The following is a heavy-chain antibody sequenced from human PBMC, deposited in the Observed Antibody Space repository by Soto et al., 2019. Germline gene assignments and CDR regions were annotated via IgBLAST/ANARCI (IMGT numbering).Heavy chain of an antibody. J-gene: IGHJ6*02. CDR3: ARDLTENLYYYYYGMDV. CDR2: ISAYNGNT. D-gene: IGHD4-4*01. Sequence: ASVKVSCKASGYTFTSYGISWVRQAPGQGLEWMGWISAYNGNTNYAQKLQGRVTMTTDTSTSTAYMELRSLRSDDTAVYYCARDLTENLYYYYYGMDVWGQGTTVTSP. CDR1: GYTFTSYG. V-gene: IGHV1-18*01.